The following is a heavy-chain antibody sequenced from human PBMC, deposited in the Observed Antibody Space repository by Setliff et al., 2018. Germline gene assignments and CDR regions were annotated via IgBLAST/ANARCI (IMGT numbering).Heavy chain of an antibody. CDR3: ARAAKYDSSGYYGFWFDP. Sequence: SETLSLTCTVSGGSISSSYWSWIRQPPGKGLEWIGYIYSSGSTNNNPSLKRRATISVDTSKNQFSLKLSSVTAADTAVYYCARAAKYDSSGYYGFWFDPWGQGTLVTVSS. D-gene: IGHD3-22*01. V-gene: IGHV4-59*01. CDR1: GGSISSSY. CDR2: IYSSGST. J-gene: IGHJ5*02.